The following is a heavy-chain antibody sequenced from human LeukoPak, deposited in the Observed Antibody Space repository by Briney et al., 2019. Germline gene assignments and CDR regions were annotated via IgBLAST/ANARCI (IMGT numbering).Heavy chain of an antibody. Sequence: GSLRLSCAASGFTFSSYWMHWVRQPPGKGLEWIGEINHSGSTNYNPSLKSRVTISVDTSKNQFSLKLSSVTAADTAVYYRARGGGRGYGTHFDYWGQGTLVTVSS. CDR2: INHSGST. J-gene: IGHJ4*02. CDR3: ARGGGRGYGTHFDY. V-gene: IGHV4-34*01. D-gene: IGHD5-18*01. CDR1: GFTFSSYW.